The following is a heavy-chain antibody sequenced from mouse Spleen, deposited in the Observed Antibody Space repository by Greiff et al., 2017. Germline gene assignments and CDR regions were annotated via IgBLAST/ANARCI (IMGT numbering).Heavy chain of an antibody. CDR2: ISYDGSN. Sequence: DVQLQESGPGLVKPSQSLSLTCSVPGYSITSGYYWNWIRQFPGNKLEWMGYISYDGSNNYNPSLKNRISITRDTSKNQFFLKLNSVTTEDTATYYCAREGDYAYFDYWGQGTTLTVSS. V-gene: IGHV3-6*01. D-gene: IGHD2-4*01. J-gene: IGHJ2*01. CDR3: AREGDYAYFDY. CDR1: GYSITSGYY.